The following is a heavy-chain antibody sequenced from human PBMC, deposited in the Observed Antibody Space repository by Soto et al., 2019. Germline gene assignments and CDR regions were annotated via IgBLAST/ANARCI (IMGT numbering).Heavy chain of an antibody. CDR2: INPSGGST. D-gene: IGHD3-3*01. V-gene: IGHV1-46*01. CDR1: GYNFIGQY. J-gene: IGHJ4*02. Sequence: GASVKVSCKASGYNFIGQYIHWVRQAPGQGLEWMGIINPSGGSTTYAQKFQGRVVMTSDTSTSTVYVELSSLRSEDTAIYFCGRLFGVHNTLPFWLGYFDYSGQGTLVTVSS. CDR3: GRLFGVHNTLPFWLGYFDY.